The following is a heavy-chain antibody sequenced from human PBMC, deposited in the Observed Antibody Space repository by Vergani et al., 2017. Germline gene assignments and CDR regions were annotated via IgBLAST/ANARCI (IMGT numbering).Heavy chain of an antibody. CDR3: ARSSGSYWYFDL. CDR2: INPSGGSK. Sequence: QVQLVQSGAEVKKPGASVKVSCKASGYTFTSYYMHWVRQAPGQGLEWMGIINPSGGSKSYAQKFQGRVNMTRDTSTSTVYMELSSLRSEDTAVYYCARSSGSYWYFDLWGRGTLVTVSS. CDR1: GYTFTSYY. D-gene: IGHD1-26*01. V-gene: IGHV1-46*01. J-gene: IGHJ2*01.